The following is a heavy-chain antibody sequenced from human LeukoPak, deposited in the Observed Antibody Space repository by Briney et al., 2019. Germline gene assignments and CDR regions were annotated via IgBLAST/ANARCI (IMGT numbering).Heavy chain of an antibody. CDR3: AKDHGRDYYGSGRYDY. Sequence: PGGSLRLSCAASGFTFSSYWMHWVRQAPGKGLVWVSRINSDGSSTYYADSVKGRFTISRDNSKNTLYLQTNSLRAEDTAVYYCAKDHGRDYYGSGRYDYWGQGTLVTVSS. CDR2: INSDGSST. J-gene: IGHJ4*02. V-gene: IGHV3-74*01. CDR1: GFTFSSYW. D-gene: IGHD3-10*01.